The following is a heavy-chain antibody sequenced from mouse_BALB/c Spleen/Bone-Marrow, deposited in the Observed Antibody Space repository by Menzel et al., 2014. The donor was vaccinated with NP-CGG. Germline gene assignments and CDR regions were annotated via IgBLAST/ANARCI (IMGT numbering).Heavy chain of an antibody. J-gene: IGHJ2*01. D-gene: IGHD1-1*01. CDR2: ISSGSSTI. CDR3: ARSYYGSSYYFDF. V-gene: IGHV5-17*02. Sequence: VMLVESGGGLVQPGGSRKLSCAASGFTFSSFGMHWVRQAPEKGLEWVAYISSGSSTIYYADTVKGRFTISRDNPKNTLFLQMTSLRSEDTAMYYCARSYYGSSYYFDFWGEATTPEISS. CDR1: GFTFSSFG.